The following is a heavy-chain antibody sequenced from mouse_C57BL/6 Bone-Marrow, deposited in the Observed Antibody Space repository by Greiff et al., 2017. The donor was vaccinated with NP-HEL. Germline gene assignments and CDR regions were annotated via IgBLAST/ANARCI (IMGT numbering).Heavy chain of an antibody. D-gene: IGHD2-3*01. CDR1: GYTFTSYW. CDR2: IHPNSGST. Sequence: QVQLQQPGAELVKPGASVKLSCKASGYTFTSYWMHWVKQRPGQGLEWIGMIHPNSGSTNYNEKFKSKATLTVDKSSSTAYMQLSSLTSEGSAVYYCVFGYFSYWYFDVWGTGTTVTVSS. J-gene: IGHJ1*03. V-gene: IGHV1-64*01. CDR3: VFGYFSYWYFDV.